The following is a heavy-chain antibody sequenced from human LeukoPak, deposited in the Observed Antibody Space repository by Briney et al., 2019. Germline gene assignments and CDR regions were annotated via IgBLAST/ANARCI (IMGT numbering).Heavy chain of an antibody. CDR3: AKLPVASPYFDY. CDR1: GFTFSSYA. D-gene: IGHD5-12*01. CDR2: ISGSGGST. J-gene: IGHJ4*02. V-gene: IGHV3-23*01. Sequence: GSLRLSCAASGFTFSSYAMSWVRQAPGKGLEWISAISGSGGSTYYVDSVKGRFTISRDNSKNTLYLQMNSLRVEDTAVYYCAKLPVASPYFDYWGQGTLVTVSS.